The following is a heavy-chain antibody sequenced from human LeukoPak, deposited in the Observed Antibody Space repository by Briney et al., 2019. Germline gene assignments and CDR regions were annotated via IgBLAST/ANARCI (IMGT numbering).Heavy chain of an antibody. CDR1: GFSFSGHW. CDR2: IKQDGSEK. Sequence: GGSLRLSCAASGFSFSGHWMNWVRQAPGKGLEWVANIKQDGSEKIYVDSVKGRFTISRDNAKNSLYLQMDSLSAEDTALYYCASGAGYLIENWGQGTLVTVSS. V-gene: IGHV3-7*03. CDR3: ASGAGYLIEN. D-gene: IGHD2-15*01. J-gene: IGHJ4*02.